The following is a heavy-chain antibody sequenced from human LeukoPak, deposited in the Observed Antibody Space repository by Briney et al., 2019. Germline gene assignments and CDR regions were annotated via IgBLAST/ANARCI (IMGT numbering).Heavy chain of an antibody. CDR1: GFTFSSYA. CDR3: ARDRIAAGRTGYFDY. J-gene: IGHJ4*02. CDR2: ISYDGSNK. D-gene: IGHD6-13*01. V-gene: IGHV3-30*04. Sequence: GGSLRLSCAASGFTFSSYAMHWVRQAPGKGLEWVAVISYDGSNKYYADSVKGRFTISRDNSKNTLYLQMNSLTAEDTAVYYCARDRIAAGRTGYFDYWGQGTLVTVSS.